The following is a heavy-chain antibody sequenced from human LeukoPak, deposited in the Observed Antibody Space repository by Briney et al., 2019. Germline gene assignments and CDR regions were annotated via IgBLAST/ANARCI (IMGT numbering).Heavy chain of an antibody. V-gene: IGHV1-69*13. Sequence: SVKVSCKASGGTFSTYAISWVRQARGQGLDWMGGIIPIFGTIKYVQKFQGRVTITADESTSTAYMDLNSLRSEDTAVYYCARDSPALLSGSNLGAIYGMDVWGQGTTVTVSS. CDR3: ARDSPALLSGSNLGAIYGMDV. CDR1: GGTFSTYA. CDR2: IIPIFGTI. D-gene: IGHD1-26*01. J-gene: IGHJ6*02.